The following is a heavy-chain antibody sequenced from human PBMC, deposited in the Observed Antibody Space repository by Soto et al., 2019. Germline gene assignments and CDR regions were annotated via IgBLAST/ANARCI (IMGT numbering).Heavy chain of an antibody. Sequence: PGGSLRLSCAASGFTFRSYAMSWVRQAPGKGLEWVSAISGSGCSTYYADSVKGRFTISRDNSNNTLYLQMNSLRAEDTAVYYCAKGVRGVIRTSEFDYWGQGTLVTVSS. CDR2: ISGSGCST. V-gene: IGHV3-23*01. J-gene: IGHJ4*02. CDR1: GFTFRSYA. CDR3: AKGVRGVIRTSEFDY. D-gene: IGHD3-10*01.